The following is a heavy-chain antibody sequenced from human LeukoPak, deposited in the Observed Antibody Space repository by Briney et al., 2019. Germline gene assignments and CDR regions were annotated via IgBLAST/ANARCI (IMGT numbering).Heavy chain of an antibody. CDR3: AREGGFYRPLDY. D-gene: IGHD3-3*01. J-gene: IGHJ4*02. CDR1: GGPISTNNYY. Sequence: SETLSLTCTVSGGPISTNNYYWNWIRQPPGKGLEWIGSIYYGGTTYYNPSLKSRVTISVDTSKNQFSLKLTSVTAADTAVYYCAREGGFYRPLDYSGQGTLVTVSS. CDR2: IYYGGTT. V-gene: IGHV4-39*07.